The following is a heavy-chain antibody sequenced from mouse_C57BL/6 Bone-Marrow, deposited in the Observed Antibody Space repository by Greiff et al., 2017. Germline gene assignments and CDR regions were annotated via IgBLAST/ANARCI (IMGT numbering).Heavy chain of an antibody. J-gene: IGHJ2*01. D-gene: IGHD1-1*01. CDR3: ARGGTTVVAH. Sequence: VMLVESGPELVKPGASVQISCKASGYAFSSSWMNWVKQRPGKGLEWIGRLYPGDGDASYNGKFKGKATLTADKSSSTAYMQLSSLTSEDSAVYFCARGGTTVVAHWAQGATRTVLS. CDR2: LYPGDGDA. V-gene: IGHV1-82*01. CDR1: GYAFSSSW.